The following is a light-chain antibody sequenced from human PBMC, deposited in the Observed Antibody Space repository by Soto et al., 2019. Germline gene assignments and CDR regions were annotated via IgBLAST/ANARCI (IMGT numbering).Light chain of an antibody. CDR1: QSISYY. CDR3: QQYDSYSSGP. J-gene: IGKJ1*01. CDR2: AAS. Sequence: DIQMTQSPSSLSASVGDRVTITCRASQSISYYLNWYQQKPGKAPKLLIYAASSLQTGVPSRFSGSGSGTEFTLTISNLQPDDFATYYCQQYDSYSSGPFGQGTKVDIK. V-gene: IGKV1-17*02.